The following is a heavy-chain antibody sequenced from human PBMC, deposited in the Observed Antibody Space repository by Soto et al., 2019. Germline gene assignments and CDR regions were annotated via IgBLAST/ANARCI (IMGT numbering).Heavy chain of an antibody. Sequence: GGSLRLSCAASGFTFSSHAMSWVRQAPGKGLEWVSAISGSGGSTYYADSVKGRFTISRDNSKNTLYLQMNSLRAEDTAVYYCAKAVAGTYYFDYWGQGTLVTVSS. CDR3: AKAVAGTYYFDY. D-gene: IGHD6-19*01. CDR1: GFTFSSHA. CDR2: ISGSGGST. V-gene: IGHV3-23*01. J-gene: IGHJ4*02.